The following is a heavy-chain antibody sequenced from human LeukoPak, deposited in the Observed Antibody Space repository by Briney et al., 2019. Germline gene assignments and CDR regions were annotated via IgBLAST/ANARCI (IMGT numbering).Heavy chain of an antibody. CDR1: GGTFSSYA. Sequence: GASVKVSCKASGGTFSSYAISWVRQAPGQGLEWMGWINPNSGGTNYAQKFQGRVTMTRDTSISTAYMELSRLRSDDTAVYYCAIFAYPDYWGQGTLVTVSS. D-gene: IGHD2-21*01. J-gene: IGHJ4*02. CDR2: INPNSGGT. CDR3: AIFAYPDY. V-gene: IGHV1-2*02.